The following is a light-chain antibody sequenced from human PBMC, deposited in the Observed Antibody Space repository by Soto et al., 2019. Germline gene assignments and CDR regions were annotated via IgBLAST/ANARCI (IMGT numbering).Light chain of an antibody. J-gene: IGKJ5*01. CDR1: QRVSGY. V-gene: IGKV3-11*01. CDR3: RQRSNRRSIT. CDR2: YAS. Sequence: EIVLTLSPAALSLSPGARANLSCRASQRVSGYLAWYHQKPGQAPRRLIYYASNRATGIPARCIGSGAGTDFTTTIISLEPEEFSPDYCRQRSNRRSITFGQGTRLDI.